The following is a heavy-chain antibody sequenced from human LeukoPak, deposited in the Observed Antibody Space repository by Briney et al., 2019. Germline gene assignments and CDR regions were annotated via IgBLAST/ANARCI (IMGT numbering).Heavy chain of an antibody. Sequence: PGGSLRLSCAASGFTFSSYEMNWVRQAPGKGLEWVSYISSSGSTIYYADSVKGRFTISRDNAKNSLYLHMNSLRAEDTAVYYCARGGRSAYYYFDYWGQGTLVTASS. CDR2: ISSSGSTI. V-gene: IGHV3-48*03. D-gene: IGHD5-12*01. CDR1: GFTFSSYE. J-gene: IGHJ4*02. CDR3: ARGGRSAYYYFDY.